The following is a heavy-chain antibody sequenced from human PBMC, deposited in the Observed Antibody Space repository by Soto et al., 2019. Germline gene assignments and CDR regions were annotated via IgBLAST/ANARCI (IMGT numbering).Heavy chain of an antibody. CDR2: IWYDGSNK. CDR3: ARDHRGSEYYDFWSGYPDY. V-gene: IGHV3-33*01. CDR1: GFTFSSYG. J-gene: IGHJ4*02. Sequence: GGSLRLSCAASGFTFSSYGMHWVRQAPGKGLEWVAVIWYDGSNKYYADSVKGRFTISRDNSKNTLYLQMNSLRAEDTAVYYCARDHRGSEYYDFWSGYPDYWGQGTLVTVSS. D-gene: IGHD3-3*01.